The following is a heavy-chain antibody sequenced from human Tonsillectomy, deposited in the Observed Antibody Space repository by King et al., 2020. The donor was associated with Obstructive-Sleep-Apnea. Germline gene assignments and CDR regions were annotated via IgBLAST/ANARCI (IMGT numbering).Heavy chain of an antibody. CDR2: INNDGSST. CDR3: VSLSGGT. J-gene: IGHJ3*01. CDR1: GFTFNDYW. V-gene: IGHV3-74*01. D-gene: IGHD2-15*01. Sequence: VQLVESGGGLVQPGGSLRLSCAASGFTFNDYWMHWVRQAPGKGLVWVSRINNDGSSTTYADSVKGRFTISRDNAKNTLYLQMNSLRAEDTAIYYCVSLSGGTWGQGTMVTVSS.